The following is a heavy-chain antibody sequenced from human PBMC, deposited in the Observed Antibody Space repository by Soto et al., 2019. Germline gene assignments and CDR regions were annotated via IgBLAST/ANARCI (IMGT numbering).Heavy chain of an antibody. V-gene: IGHV3-30-3*01. J-gene: IGHJ5*01. D-gene: IGHD3-16*01. CDR2: ISSDGINI. CDR3: ANNSVPGNSYGYDS. CDR1: GFTFSSFA. Sequence: QVHLVESGGGVVQPGRSLRLSCETSGFTFSSFAFHWVRQAPGKGLDWVARISSDGINIHYADSVKGRFIISRDHLKKTVHLEMYGRRSDDTALYYCANNSVPGNSYGYDSWGQGSLVIVSS.